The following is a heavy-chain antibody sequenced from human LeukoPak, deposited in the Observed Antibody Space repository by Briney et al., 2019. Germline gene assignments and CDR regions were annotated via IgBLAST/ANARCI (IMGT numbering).Heavy chain of an antibody. J-gene: IGHJ4*02. CDR3: ARMEWLDY. V-gene: IGHV3-7*01. D-gene: IGHD3-3*01. CDR2: IKQDGSEK. Sequence: WXSWVRQAPGKXLEWVANIKQDGSEKYYVDSVKGRFTISRDNAKNSLYLQMNSLRAEDTAVYYCARMEWLDYWGQGTLVTVSS. CDR1: W.